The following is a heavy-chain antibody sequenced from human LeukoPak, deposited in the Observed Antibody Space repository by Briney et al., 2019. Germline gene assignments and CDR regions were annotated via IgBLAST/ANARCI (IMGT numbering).Heavy chain of an antibody. V-gene: IGHV1-18*01. CDR2: INCYNGKT. CDR1: GYTFTSHI. CDR3: ARDERITIFGEPFSWFDP. Sequence: GASVKVSCKASGYTFTSHIINWVRQAPGQGLEWMGWINCYNGKTNYAQKFQARVTMTTDTSTNTAYMELGSLRSDDTALYYCARDERITIFGEPFSWFDPWGQGTLVTVSS. J-gene: IGHJ5*02. D-gene: IGHD3-3*01.